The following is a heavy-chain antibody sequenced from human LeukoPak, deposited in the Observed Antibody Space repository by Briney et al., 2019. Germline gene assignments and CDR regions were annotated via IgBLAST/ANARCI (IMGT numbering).Heavy chain of an antibody. V-gene: IGHV1-18*01. CDR1: GYTFTSYG. D-gene: IGHD5-12*01. CDR2: ISAYNGNT. CDR3: ARDPMAHSGYDAIPFDY. J-gene: IGHJ4*02. Sequence: ASVKVSCKTSGYTFTSYGISWVRQAPGQGLEWMGWISAYNGNTNYAQKLQGRVTVTTDTSTSTAYMELRSLRSDDTAVYYCARDPMAHSGYDAIPFDYWGQGTLVTVSS.